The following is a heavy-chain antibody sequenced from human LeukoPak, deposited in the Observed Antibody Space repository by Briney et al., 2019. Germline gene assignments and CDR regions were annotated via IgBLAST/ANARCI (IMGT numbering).Heavy chain of an antibody. J-gene: IGHJ3*02. CDR3: ARVKVPAANKGAFDI. CDR2: INPNSGGT. V-gene: IGHV1-2*02. CDR1: GYTFTGYY. D-gene: IGHD2-2*01. Sequence: ASVKASCKASGYTFTGYYMHWVRQAPGQGLEWMGWINPNSGGTNYAQKFQGRVTMTRDTSISTAYMELSRLRSDDTAVYYCARVKVPAANKGAFDIWGQGTMVTVSS.